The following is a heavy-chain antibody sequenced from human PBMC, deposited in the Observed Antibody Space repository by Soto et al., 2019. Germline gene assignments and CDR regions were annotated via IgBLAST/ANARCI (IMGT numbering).Heavy chain of an antibody. CDR2: ISRGSDYI. CDR3: AKDSGCVDDACAYDP. CDR1: GFTFSGYT. Sequence: EVQLVEFGGSLVKPGGSLRLTCAASGFTFSGYTMNWVRQAPGKGLEWVSSISRGSDYIFYADSVKGRFTISRDNARNTLYLQMSSLRAEDTAVYYCAKDSGCVDDACAYDPWGQGTLVTVSS. D-gene: IGHD2-21*02. V-gene: IGHV3-21*01. J-gene: IGHJ5*02.